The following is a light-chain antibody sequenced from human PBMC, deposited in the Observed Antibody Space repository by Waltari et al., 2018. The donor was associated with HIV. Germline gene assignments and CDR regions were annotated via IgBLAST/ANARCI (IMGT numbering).Light chain of an antibody. CDR3: QSFDSSLNAYV. Sequence: QSVLTPAPSVSGAPGPRITISCTGSSSNIGANFDVHWYQLLPGSSPKLLIIANSNRPSGVPDRFSGSKSGTSASLAITGLQPEDEAEYYCQSFDSSLNAYVFGTGTTVIVL. J-gene: IGLJ1*01. V-gene: IGLV1-40*01. CDR2: ANS. CDR1: SSNIGANFD.